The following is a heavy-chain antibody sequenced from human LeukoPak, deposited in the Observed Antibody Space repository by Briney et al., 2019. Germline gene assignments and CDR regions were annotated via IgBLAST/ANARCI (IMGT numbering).Heavy chain of an antibody. CDR2: IYYSGST. CDR1: GGSISSSSYY. V-gene: IGHV4-39*01. Sequence: PSETLSLTCTVSGGSISSSSYYWGWIRQPPGKGLEWIGSIYYSGSTYYNPSLKSRVTISVDTSKNQFSLKLSSVTAADTAVYYCASSYCSGGSCQPSDYWGQGTLVTVSS. CDR3: ASSYCSGGSCQPSDY. J-gene: IGHJ4*02. D-gene: IGHD2-15*01.